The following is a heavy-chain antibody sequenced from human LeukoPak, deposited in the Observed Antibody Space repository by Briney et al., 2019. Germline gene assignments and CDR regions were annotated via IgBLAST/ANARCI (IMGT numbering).Heavy chain of an antibody. D-gene: IGHD4-17*01. CDR3: AKKGDYGDYGLDY. CDR1: GFTFSSYA. V-gene: IGHV3-23*01. CDR2: ISGSGGGT. Sequence: ESGGSLRLSCAASGFTFSSYAMSWVRQAPEKGLEWVSTISGSGGGTYYADSVKGRFTISRDNSKNTLYLQMNSLRAEDTAVYYCAKKGDYGDYGLDYWGQGTLVTVSS. J-gene: IGHJ4*02.